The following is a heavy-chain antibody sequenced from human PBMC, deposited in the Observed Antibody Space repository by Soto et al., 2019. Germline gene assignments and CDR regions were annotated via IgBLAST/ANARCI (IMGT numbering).Heavy chain of an antibody. J-gene: IGHJ4*02. V-gene: IGHV3-23*01. Sequence: EVQLLESGGGLVQPGGSLRLSCAASGFTFSSYAMSWVRQAPGKGLEWVSTISGSGGSTYYADSVKGRFTISRDKSKNTLYLQVNSLRAEDTAVYYCSKCSPRYSSCLKAFYFEYLGQGTLVTVSS. CDR2: ISGSGGST. CDR3: SKCSPRYSSCLKAFYFEY. CDR1: GFTFSSYA. D-gene: IGHD6-19*01.